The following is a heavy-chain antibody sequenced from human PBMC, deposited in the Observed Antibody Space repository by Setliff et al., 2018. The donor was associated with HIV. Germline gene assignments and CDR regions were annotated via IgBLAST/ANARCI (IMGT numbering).Heavy chain of an antibody. D-gene: IGHD4-4*01. J-gene: IGHJ6*01. Sequence: PGGSLRLSCAASGFTFSNAWMSWVRQAPEKGLEWVGRIKSKTDGGTTDYAAPVKGRFTISRDDSMNSLYLQMNSLETEDTAIYYCTTGGPSNSIGDYYHYGLDA. CDR2: IKSKTDGGTT. CDR3: TTGGPSNSIGDYYHYGLDA. CDR1: GFTFSNAW. V-gene: IGHV3-15*01.